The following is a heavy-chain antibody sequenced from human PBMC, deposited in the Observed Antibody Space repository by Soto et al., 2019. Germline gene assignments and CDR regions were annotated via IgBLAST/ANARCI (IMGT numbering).Heavy chain of an antibody. CDR2: ISSNGDST. Sequence: GGSLRLSCSASGFTFSMFSMHWVRQAPGKGLEYASGISSNGDSTYYADSVKGRFTISRDNSKNTLYLQTSSLRAVDTAVYYCVHPRSTVQIPPTWGQGTLVTVSS. V-gene: IGHV3-64D*06. J-gene: IGHJ5*02. D-gene: IGHD4-17*01. CDR3: VHPRSTVQIPPT. CDR1: GFTFSMFS.